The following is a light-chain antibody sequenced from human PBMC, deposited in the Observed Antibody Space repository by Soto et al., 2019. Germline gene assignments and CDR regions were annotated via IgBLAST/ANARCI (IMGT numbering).Light chain of an antibody. J-gene: IGKJ1*01. CDR3: QQYNIYPPT. Sequence: DVQMTQSPSTLSASVGDRVTITCRASQSISDWLAWYQQKPGKAPKFLIYDASTLESGVPSRFSGSASGTEFTLTISSLQPDDFATYYCQQYNIYPPTFGQGTKV. V-gene: IGKV1-5*01. CDR2: DAS. CDR1: QSISDW.